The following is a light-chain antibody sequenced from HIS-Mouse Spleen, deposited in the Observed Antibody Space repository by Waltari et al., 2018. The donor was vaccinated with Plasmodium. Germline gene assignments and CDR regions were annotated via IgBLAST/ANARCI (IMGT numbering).Light chain of an antibody. Sequence: DIQMTQSPSSLSASVGDRVTITCRASQSIRSYLNCYQQKPGKAPKLLIYAASSLQSGVPSRFSGSGSGTDFTLSISSLQPEDFATYYCQQSYSTWTVGQGTKVEIK. CDR2: AAS. CDR3: QQSYSTWT. V-gene: IGKV1-39*01. CDR1: QSIRSY. J-gene: IGKJ1*01.